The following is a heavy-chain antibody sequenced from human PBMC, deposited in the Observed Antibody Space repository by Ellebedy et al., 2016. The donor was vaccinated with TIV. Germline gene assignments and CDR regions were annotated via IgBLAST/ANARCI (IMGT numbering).Heavy chain of an antibody. D-gene: IGHD6-13*01. CDR2: INPNNGVT. J-gene: IGHJ4*02. Sequence: ASVKVSCKASGYSFTGYYMHWVRQAPGQGLEWMGWINPNNGVTKYAQKFQGRVTMTRDTSISTAYMELSRLRSDDTAVYYCARDYTTMIRAVGEVWGQGTLVTVSS. V-gene: IGHV1-2*02. CDR3: ARDYTTMIRAVGEV. CDR1: GYSFTGYY.